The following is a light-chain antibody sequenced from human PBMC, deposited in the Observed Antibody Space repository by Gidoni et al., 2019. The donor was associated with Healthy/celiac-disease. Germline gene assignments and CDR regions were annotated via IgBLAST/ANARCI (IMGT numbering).Light chain of an antibody. CDR3: QQRSNWPPLT. V-gene: IGKV3-11*01. Sequence: DIVFTQSPATLSLSPVERATLSCRASQSVSTYLAWYQQKPGQAPRLLIYDATNRANGIPARFSGSGSGTDFTLTISSLEPEDFAVYYCQQRSNWPPLTFGGGTKVEIK. CDR1: QSVSTY. J-gene: IGKJ4*01. CDR2: DAT.